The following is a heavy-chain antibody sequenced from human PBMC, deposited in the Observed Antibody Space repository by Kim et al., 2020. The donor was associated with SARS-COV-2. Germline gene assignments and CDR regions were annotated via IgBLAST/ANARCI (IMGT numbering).Heavy chain of an antibody. CDR2: IYPGDSDT. Sequence: GESLKISCKGSGYSFISYWIGWVRQMPGKGLEWMGIIYPGDSDTRYSPSFQGQVTISADKSISTAYLQWSSLKASDTAMYYCARGGRDGYRLGAFDIWGQGTMVTVSS. V-gene: IGHV5-51*01. CDR3: ARGGRDGYRLGAFDI. CDR1: GYSFISYW. J-gene: IGHJ3*02. D-gene: IGHD3-16*01.